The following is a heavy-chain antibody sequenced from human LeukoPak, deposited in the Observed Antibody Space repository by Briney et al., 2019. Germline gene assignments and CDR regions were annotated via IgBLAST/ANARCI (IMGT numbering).Heavy chain of an antibody. V-gene: IGHV1-2*02. CDR3: ARIRIVGAAEFDY. CDR2: INPNSCGT. J-gene: IGHJ4*02. CDR1: GYTFTGYY. Sequence: ASVKVSCKASGYTFTGYYMHWVRQAPGQGLEWMGWINPNSCGTNYAQKFQGRVTMTRDTSISTAYMELSRLRSDDTAVYYCARIRIVGAAEFDYWGQGTLVTVSS. D-gene: IGHD1-26*01.